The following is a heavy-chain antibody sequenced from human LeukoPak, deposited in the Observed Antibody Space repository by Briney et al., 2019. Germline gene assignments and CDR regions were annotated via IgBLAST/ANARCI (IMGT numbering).Heavy chain of an antibody. CDR3: AAHWLVYYFDY. D-gene: IGHD6-19*01. CDR2: IYGGGST. J-gene: IGHJ4*02. CDR1: GFTVTSNY. V-gene: IGHV3-53*01. Sequence: GGSLRLSCAASGFTVTSNYMSWVRQAPGKGLEWVSLIYGGGSTFYADSVKGRFTISRDNSRNTLCLQMNSLRAEDTAVYYCAAHWLVYYFDYWGQGTLVTVSS.